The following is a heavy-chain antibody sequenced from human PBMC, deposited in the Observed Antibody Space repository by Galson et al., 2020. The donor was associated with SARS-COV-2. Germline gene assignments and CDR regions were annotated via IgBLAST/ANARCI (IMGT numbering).Heavy chain of an antibody. CDR1: GYTFTSYY. CDR2: INPSGGST. CDR3: ARDIVVVPAACGMDG. J-gene: IGHJ6*02. D-gene: IGHD2-2*01. Sequence: GESLKISCKASGYTFTSYYMHWVRQAPGQGLEWLGIINPSGGSTSYAQKFQGRVTMTRDTSTSTVYMELSSLRSEDTAVYYWARDIVVVPAACGMDGWGQGTTVTGSS. V-gene: IGHV1-46*01.